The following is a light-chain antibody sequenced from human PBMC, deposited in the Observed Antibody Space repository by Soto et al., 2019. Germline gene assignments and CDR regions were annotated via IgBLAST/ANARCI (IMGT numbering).Light chain of an antibody. J-gene: IGLJ2*01. CDR1: SSNIGAGYD. V-gene: IGLV1-40*01. CDR3: QSYDSSLSGYVV. Sequence: QSVLTQPPSVSGAPGQRVTISCTGNSSNIGAGYDVHWYQQLPGTAPKLLIYGNSNRPSGVPDRFSGSKSGTSASLVITRLQAEDEDDYYCQSYDSSLSGYVVFGGGTKVTVL. CDR2: GNS.